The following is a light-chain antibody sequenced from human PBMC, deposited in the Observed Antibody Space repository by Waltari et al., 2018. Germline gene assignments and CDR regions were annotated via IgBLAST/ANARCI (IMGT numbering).Light chain of an antibody. CDR1: QRVLYSSNNKNY. CDR3: QQYYSTPRT. J-gene: IGKJ5*01. V-gene: IGKV4-1*01. Sequence: DIVTTQSPASLAVSLGDRATINCKSSQRVLYSSNNKNYIAWYQQKPGQPPKLLIYWASTREFGVPDRFSGSGSGTDFTLTISSLQAEDVAVYYCQQYYSTPRTFGQGTRLEIK. CDR2: WAS.